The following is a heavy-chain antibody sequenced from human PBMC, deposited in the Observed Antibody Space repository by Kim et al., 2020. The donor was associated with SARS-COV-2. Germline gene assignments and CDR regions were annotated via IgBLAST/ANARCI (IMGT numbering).Heavy chain of an antibody. V-gene: IGHV1-3*01. CDR2: T. D-gene: IGHD6-19*01. CDR3: ASVGSSGWFDD. Sequence: THESQKYQSSITITRDTSASTAYMELSSLRSEDTAVYYCASVGSSGWFDDWGQGTLVTVSS. J-gene: IGHJ4*02.